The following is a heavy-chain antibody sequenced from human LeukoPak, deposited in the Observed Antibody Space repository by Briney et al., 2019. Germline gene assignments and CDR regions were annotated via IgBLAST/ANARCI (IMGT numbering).Heavy chain of an antibody. Sequence: SETLSLTCTVSGGSISSYYWSWIRQPPGKGLEWIGYIYYTGSTNYNPSLKSRVTISVDTSKNQFSLKLSSVTAADTAVYYCARATYGDYYFDYWGQGPLVTVSS. CDR2: IYYTGST. CDR1: GGSISSYY. D-gene: IGHD4-17*01. V-gene: IGHV4-59*01. J-gene: IGHJ4*02. CDR3: ARATYGDYYFDY.